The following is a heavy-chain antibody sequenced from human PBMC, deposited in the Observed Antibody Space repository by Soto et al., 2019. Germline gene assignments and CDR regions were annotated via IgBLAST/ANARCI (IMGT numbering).Heavy chain of an antibody. Sequence: ASVKVSCKASGYTFTSYYMHWVRQAPGQGLEWMGIINPSGGSTSYAQKFQGRVTMTRDTSTSTVYMELSSLRSEDTAVYYCASLGYCSGGSCYSDVYWGQGTLVTVSS. CDR1: GYTFTSYY. D-gene: IGHD2-15*01. J-gene: IGHJ4*02. CDR3: ASLGYCSGGSCYSDVY. CDR2: INPSGGST. V-gene: IGHV1-46*03.